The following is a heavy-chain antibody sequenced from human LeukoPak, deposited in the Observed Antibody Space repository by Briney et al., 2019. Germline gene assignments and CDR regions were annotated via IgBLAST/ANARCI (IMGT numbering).Heavy chain of an antibody. Sequence: GGSLRLSCAASGFTFDDYAMHWVRQAPGKGLEWVSGISWNSGSIGYADSVKGRFTISRDNAKNSLYLQMNSLRAEDTALYYCAKDISDSSGHYWYYFDYWGQGTLVTVSS. D-gene: IGHD3-22*01. CDR2: ISWNSGSI. CDR3: AKDISDSSGHYWYYFDY. V-gene: IGHV3-9*01. CDR1: GFTFDDYA. J-gene: IGHJ4*02.